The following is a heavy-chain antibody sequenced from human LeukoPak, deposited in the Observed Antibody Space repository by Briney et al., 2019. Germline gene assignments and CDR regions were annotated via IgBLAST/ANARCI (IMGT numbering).Heavy chain of an antibody. CDR3: AKTASSGWYGALAYFDY. CDR2: ISYDGANK. V-gene: IGHV3-30*18. D-gene: IGHD6-19*01. J-gene: IGHJ4*02. CDR1: GFTFSTYG. Sequence: GGSLRLSCAASGFTFSTYGMHWVRQAPGKGLEGVAIISYDGANKYYADPVKGRFTISRDNSKNTLYLQMNSLRAEDTAVYFCAKTASSGWYGALAYFDYWGQGTLVTVSS.